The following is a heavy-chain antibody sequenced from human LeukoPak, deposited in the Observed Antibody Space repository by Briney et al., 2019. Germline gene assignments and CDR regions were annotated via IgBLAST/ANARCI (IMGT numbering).Heavy chain of an antibody. CDR2: FDPEDGET. Sequence: ASVKVSCKVSGYTLTELSMHWARQAPGKGLEWMAGFDPEDGETIYAQKFQGRVTMTEDTSTDTAYMELSSLRSEDTAVYYCATRMVRGVITPDAFDIWGQGTMVTVSS. CDR1: GYTLTELS. D-gene: IGHD3-10*01. CDR3: ATRMVRGVITPDAFDI. V-gene: IGHV1-24*01. J-gene: IGHJ3*02.